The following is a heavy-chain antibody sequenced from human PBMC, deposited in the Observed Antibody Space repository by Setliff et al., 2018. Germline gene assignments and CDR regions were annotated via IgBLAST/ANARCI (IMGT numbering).Heavy chain of an antibody. V-gene: IGHV4-39*01. CDR2: IYYSGST. Sequence: PSETLSLICTVSGGSISSSSYYWGWIRQPPGKGLEWIGSIYYSGSTYYNPSLKSRVTISVDTSKNQFSLKLSSVTAADTAVYYCARGGGYGSGGSFHNAPFDYWGQGMLVTVSS. CDR3: ARGGGYGSGGSFHNAPFDY. CDR1: GGSISSSSYY. J-gene: IGHJ4*02. D-gene: IGHD3-10*01.